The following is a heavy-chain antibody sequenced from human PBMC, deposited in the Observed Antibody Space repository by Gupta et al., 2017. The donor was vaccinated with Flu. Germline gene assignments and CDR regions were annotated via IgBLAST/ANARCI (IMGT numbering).Heavy chain of an antibody. V-gene: IGHV3-7*01. Sequence: VDSVKGRFTISRDNAKNSLFLHMNGLRAEDTAVYYCVGWWPDDYGGNYWGQGTLVTVSS. CDR3: VGWWPDDYGGNY. J-gene: IGHJ4*02. D-gene: IGHD4-17*01.